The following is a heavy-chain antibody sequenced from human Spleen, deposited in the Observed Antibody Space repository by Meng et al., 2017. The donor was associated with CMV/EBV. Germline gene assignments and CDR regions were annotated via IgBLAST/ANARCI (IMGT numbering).Heavy chain of an antibody. J-gene: IGHJ5*02. D-gene: IGHD1-7*01. V-gene: IGHV4-38-2*02. CDR3: ARQGNYGTTWFDP. CDR2: INHSGST. Sequence: SETLSLTCTVSGYSINSGFYWGWSRQSPGKGLEWIGKINHSGSTTYNPSLKSRVTISVDTSKNQFSLKVSSVTAADTAVYYCARQGNYGTTWFDPWGQGTLVTVSS. CDR1: GYSINSGFY.